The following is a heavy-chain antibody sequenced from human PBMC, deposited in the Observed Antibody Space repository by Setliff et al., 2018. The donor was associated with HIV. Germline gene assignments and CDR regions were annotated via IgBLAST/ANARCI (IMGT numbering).Heavy chain of an antibody. J-gene: IGHJ3*02. V-gene: IGHV3-23*01. CDR2: VSTRGDYT. CDR1: GFSFSSYA. Sequence: GGSLRLSCAASGFSFSSYAMGWVRQAPGEGLEWVSVVSTRGDYTYFADSVKGRFTISRDNSKNTVFLQIKSPRAEDTALYYCARDRKAAMVGSDAFDIWGQGTMVTVSS. CDR3: ARDRKAAMVGSDAFDI. D-gene: IGHD5-18*01.